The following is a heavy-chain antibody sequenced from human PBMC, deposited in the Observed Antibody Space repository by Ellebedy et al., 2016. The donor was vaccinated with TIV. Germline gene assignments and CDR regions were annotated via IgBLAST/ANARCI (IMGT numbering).Heavy chain of an antibody. Sequence: SETLSLTCTVSGGSIRSHYWSRIRQPPGKGLEWIGFISPSGSTTYNPSFKSRVTISEDTSKDHFSLRLSSVTAADTAVYYCARHVEYRGRWLQLARKGHFDYWGQGTLVTVSS. CDR2: ISPSGST. CDR1: GGSIRSHY. CDR3: ARHVEYRGRWLQLARKGHFDY. V-gene: IGHV4-59*08. J-gene: IGHJ4*02. D-gene: IGHD5-24*01.